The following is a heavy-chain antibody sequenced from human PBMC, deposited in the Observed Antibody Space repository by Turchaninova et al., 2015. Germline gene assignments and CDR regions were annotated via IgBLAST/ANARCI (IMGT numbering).Heavy chain of an antibody. D-gene: IGHD3-22*01. V-gene: IGHV3-74*01. CDR3: AREAYYYDSSGYYVGYDY. Sequence: GGAPSLCCVSSGITFSIYWRHGVTEAPGKGLVWVSSINSEGSSTSYADSVKGRFTISRDNAKNTLYLQRNSLRAEDTAVYYCAREAYYYDSSGYYVGYDYWGQGTLVTVSS. J-gene: IGHJ4*02. CDR1: GITFSIYW. CDR2: INSEGSST.